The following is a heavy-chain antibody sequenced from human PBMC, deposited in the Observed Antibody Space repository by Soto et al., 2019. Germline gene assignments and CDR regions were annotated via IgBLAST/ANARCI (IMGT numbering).Heavy chain of an antibody. CDR1: GFTFSTYG. Sequence: ESGGGVVQPGRSLRLSCAASGFTFSTYGMHWVRQAQGKGLEWVAVIWYDGNNKYYADSVKGRFTISRDNSKNTLYLQMNSLRADDTAVYYCARDYTSTWSYFDYWGQGTLVTVSS. D-gene: IGHD6-13*01. CDR2: IWYDGNNK. CDR3: ARDYTSTWSYFDY. J-gene: IGHJ4*02. V-gene: IGHV3-33*01.